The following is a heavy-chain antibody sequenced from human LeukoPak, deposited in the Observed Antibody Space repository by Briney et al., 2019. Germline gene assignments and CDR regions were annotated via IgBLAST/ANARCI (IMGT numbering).Heavy chain of an antibody. V-gene: IGHV3-7*01. J-gene: IGHJ6*03. CDR3: ARLTTLRVYYYGSGSDMDV. D-gene: IGHD3-10*01. CDR2: IKQDGSEK. Sequence: GGSLRLSCAASGFTFSSYSMNWVRQAPGKGLEWVANIKQDGSEKYYVDSVEGRFTISRDNAKNSLYLQMNSLRAEDTAVYYCARLTTLRVYYYGSGSDMDVWGKGTTVTVSS. CDR1: GFTFSSYS.